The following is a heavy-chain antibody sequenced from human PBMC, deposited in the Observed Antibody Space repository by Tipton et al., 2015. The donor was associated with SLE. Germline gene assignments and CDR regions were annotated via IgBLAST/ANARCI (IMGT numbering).Heavy chain of an antibody. CDR2: IYYSGTT. J-gene: IGHJ5*02. D-gene: IGHD1-26*01. CDR3: ARDWVVGATLDRFDP. Sequence: TLSLTCTVSGGSISDKSYYWGWLRQPPGKDLEWIGSIYYSGTTYYNPSLNSRFTISVDTSKNQFSLKVTSVTATDTAVYYCARDWVVGATLDRFDPWGQGTLVTVSS. V-gene: IGHV4-39*02. CDR1: GGSISDKSYY.